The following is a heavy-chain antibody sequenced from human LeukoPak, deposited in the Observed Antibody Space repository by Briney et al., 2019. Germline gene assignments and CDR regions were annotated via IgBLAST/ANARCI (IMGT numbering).Heavy chain of an antibody. J-gene: IGHJ4*02. CDR1: GYTFTGYY. CDR3: ARDPYYYDSSGYPNNY. Sequence: ASVKVSCKASGYTFTGYYMHWVRQAPGQGLEWMGWINPNSGGTNYAQKFQGGVTMTRDTSISTAYMELSRLRSDDTAVYYCARDPYYYDSSGYPNNYWGQGTLVTVSS. D-gene: IGHD3-22*01. CDR2: INPNSGGT. V-gene: IGHV1-2*02.